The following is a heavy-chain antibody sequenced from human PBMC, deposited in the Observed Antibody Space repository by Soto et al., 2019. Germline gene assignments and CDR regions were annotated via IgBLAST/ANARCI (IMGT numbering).Heavy chain of an antibody. J-gene: IGHJ6*02. V-gene: IGHV4-34*01. Sequence: SETLSLTCAVYGGSFSGYYWSWIRQPPGKGLEWIGEINHSGSTNYNPSLKSRVTISVDTSKNQFSLKLSSVTAADTAVYYCARGSGSYRDGMDVWGQGTTVTVSS. CDR2: INHSGST. CDR1: GGSFSGYY. CDR3: ARGSGSYRDGMDV. D-gene: IGHD3-10*01.